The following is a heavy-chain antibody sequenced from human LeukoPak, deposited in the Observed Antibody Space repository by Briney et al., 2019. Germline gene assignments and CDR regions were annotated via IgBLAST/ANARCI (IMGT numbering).Heavy chain of an antibody. V-gene: IGHV3-7*01. CDR3: ARGRSVAAGTTTISPFDY. CDR2: IKQDGSEK. J-gene: IGHJ4*02. Sequence: PGGSLRLSCAASGFTFSSYWMSWVRQAPGKGLKWVAIIKQDGSEKYYVDSVKGRFTIPRDNAKNSLYLQMNSLRAEDTAVYYCARGRSVAAGTTTISPFDYWGQGTLVTVSS. CDR1: GFTFSSYW. D-gene: IGHD6-13*01.